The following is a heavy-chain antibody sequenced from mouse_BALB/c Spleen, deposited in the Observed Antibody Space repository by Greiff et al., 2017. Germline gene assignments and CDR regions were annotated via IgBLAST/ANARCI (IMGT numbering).Heavy chain of an antibody. D-gene: IGHD2-1*01. CDR3: ARSSYGNYPAWFAY. CDR1: GYAFTNYL. CDR2: INPGSGGT. V-gene: IGHV1-54*03. Sequence: QVQLQQSGAELVRPGTSVKVSCKASGYAFTNYLIEWVKQRPGQGLEWIGVINPGSGGTNYNEKFKGKATLTADKSSSTAYMQLSSLTSDDSAVYFCARSSYGNYPAWFAYWGQGTLVTVSA. J-gene: IGHJ3*01.